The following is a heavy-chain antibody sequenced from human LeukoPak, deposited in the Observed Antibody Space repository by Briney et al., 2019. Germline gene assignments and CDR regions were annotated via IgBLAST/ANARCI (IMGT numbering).Heavy chain of an antibody. D-gene: IGHD3-10*02. CDR3: ASSVVRGVIANYYYYYMDV. J-gene: IGHJ6*03. V-gene: IGHV1-69*13. CDR2: IIPIFGTA. CDR1: GGTFSSYA. Sequence: SVKVSCKASGGTFSSYAISWVRQAPGQGLEWMGGIIPIFGTANYAQKFQGRVMITADESTSTAYMELSSLRSEDTAVYYCASSVVRGVIANYYYYYMDVWGKGTTVTISS.